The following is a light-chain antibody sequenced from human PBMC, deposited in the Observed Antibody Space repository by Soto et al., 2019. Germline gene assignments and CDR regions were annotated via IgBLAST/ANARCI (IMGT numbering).Light chain of an antibody. Sequence: QSVLTQPASVSGSPGQSITISCTGTSSDVGRYNLVSWYQQHPGKAPKLMIYEGSKRPSGVSNRFSGSKSGNTASLTISGLQAEDEADYYCCSYAGSSTDVFGTGTKSPS. CDR2: EGS. CDR3: CSYAGSSTDV. V-gene: IGLV2-23*01. J-gene: IGLJ1*01. CDR1: SSDVGRYNL.